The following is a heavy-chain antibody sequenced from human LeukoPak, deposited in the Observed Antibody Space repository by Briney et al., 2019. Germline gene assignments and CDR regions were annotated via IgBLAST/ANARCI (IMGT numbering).Heavy chain of an antibody. Sequence: GASVKVPCKASGYTFTSYDINWVRQATGQGLEWMGWMNPNSGNTGYAQKFQGRVTMTRNTSISTAYMELSSLRSEDTAVYYCARSRNYYGSGDYWGQGTLVTVSS. CDR3: ARSRNYYGSGDY. V-gene: IGHV1-8*01. D-gene: IGHD3-10*01. J-gene: IGHJ4*02. CDR2: MNPNSGNT. CDR1: GYTFTSYD.